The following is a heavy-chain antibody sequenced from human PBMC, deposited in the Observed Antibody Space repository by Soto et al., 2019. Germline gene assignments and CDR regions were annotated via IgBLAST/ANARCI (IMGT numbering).Heavy chain of an antibody. D-gene: IGHD3-3*01. CDR2: ISAYNGNT. J-gene: IGHJ5*02. CDR1: GYTFTSYG. V-gene: IGHV1-18*01. CDR3: ARVSSARIFGVVPNWFDA. Sequence: QVQLVQSGAEVKKPGASVKVSCKASGYTFTSYGISWVRQAPGQGLEWMGWISAYNGNTNYAQKLQGRVTMTTDTSTSTAYMELRSLRSDDTAVYYCARVSSARIFGVVPNWFDAWGQGTLVTVSS.